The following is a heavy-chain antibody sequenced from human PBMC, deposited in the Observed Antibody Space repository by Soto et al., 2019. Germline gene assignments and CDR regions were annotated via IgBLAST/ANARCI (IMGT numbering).Heavy chain of an antibody. CDR1: GFNFDNYG. CDR3: AKDRVGGTFYTPLGF. J-gene: IGHJ1*01. D-gene: IGHD1-7*01. Sequence: GGSLRLSCQASGFNFDNYGMHWVRQAPGKGLEWVAVITYDGSNKYYADSVKGRFTISRDNSKNTLSLHLNTLKPEDTAVYHCAKDRVGGTFYTPLGFWGQGSLVTVSS. CDR2: ITYDGSNK. V-gene: IGHV3-30*18.